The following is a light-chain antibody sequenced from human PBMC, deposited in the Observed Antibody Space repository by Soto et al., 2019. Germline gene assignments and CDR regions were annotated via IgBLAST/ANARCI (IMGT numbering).Light chain of an antibody. J-gene: IGKJ1*01. CDR2: AAS. Sequence: DIQMTQSPASLSASVGDRVTITCRASQSMRTYLNWYQQKPGKAPNLLIHAASSLQSGVPSRFSGSGSGTDFTLTISSLQPEDSATYYCQQSYSTPWTFGQGTKVDIK. CDR1: QSMRTY. CDR3: QQSYSTPWT. V-gene: IGKV1-39*01.